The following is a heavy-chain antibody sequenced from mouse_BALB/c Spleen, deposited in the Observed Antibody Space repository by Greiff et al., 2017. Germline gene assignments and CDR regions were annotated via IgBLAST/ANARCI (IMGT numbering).Heavy chain of an antibody. CDR3: TRGVWLRRENYYAMDY. CDR2: IYPGNSDT. V-gene: IGHV1-5*01. J-gene: IGHJ4*01. Sequence: EVQLQQSGTVLARPGASVKMSCKASGYSFTSYWMHWVKQRPGQGLEWIGAIYPGNSDTSYNQKFKGKAKLTAVTSASTAYMELSSLTNEDSAVYYCTRGVWLRRENYYAMDYWGQGTSGTVSS. D-gene: IGHD2-2*01. CDR1: GYSFTSYW.